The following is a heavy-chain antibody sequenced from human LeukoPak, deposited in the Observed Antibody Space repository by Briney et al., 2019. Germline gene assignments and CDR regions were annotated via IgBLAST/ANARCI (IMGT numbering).Heavy chain of an antibody. Sequence: GASVKVSCKASGYTFTSYYMHWVRQAPGQGLEWMGIINPSGGSTSYAQKFQGRVTMTRDTSTSTVYMELSSLRAEDTAVYYCAKRDTSGWPPVGLGYWGQGTLVTVSS. D-gene: IGHD6-19*01. CDR2: INPSGGST. J-gene: IGHJ4*02. CDR1: GYTFTSYY. CDR3: AKRDTSGWPPVGLGY. V-gene: IGHV1-46*01.